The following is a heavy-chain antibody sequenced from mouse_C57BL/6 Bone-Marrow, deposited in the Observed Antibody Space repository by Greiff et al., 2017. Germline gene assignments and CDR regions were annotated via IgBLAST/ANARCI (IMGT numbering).Heavy chain of an antibody. Sequence: VQVVESGPGLVQPSQSLSITCTVSGFSLTSYGVHWVRQSPGKGLEWLGVIWRGGSTDYNAAFMSRLSITKDNSKSQVFFKMNSLQADDTAIYYCAKPHWDLYYFDYWGQGTTLTVSS. V-gene: IGHV2-5*01. CDR1: GFSLTSYG. CDR3: AKPHWDLYYFDY. J-gene: IGHJ2*01. CDR2: IWRGGST. D-gene: IGHD4-1*01.